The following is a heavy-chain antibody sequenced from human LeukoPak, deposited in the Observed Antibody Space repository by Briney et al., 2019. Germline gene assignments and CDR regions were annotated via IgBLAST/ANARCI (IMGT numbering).Heavy chain of an antibody. CDR1: GGTFSSYA. V-gene: IGHV1-69*13. D-gene: IGHD1-26*01. CDR3: ARAVGATRFYYYYYMDV. Sequence: ASVKVSCKASGGTFSSYAISWVRQAPGQGLEWTGGIIPIFGTANYAQKFQGRVTITADESTSTAYMELSSLRSEDTAVYYCARAVGATRFYYYYYMDVWGEGTTLTVSS. CDR2: IIPIFGTA. J-gene: IGHJ6*03.